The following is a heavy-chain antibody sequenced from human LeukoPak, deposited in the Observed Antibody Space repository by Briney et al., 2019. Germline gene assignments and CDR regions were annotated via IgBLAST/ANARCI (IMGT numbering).Heavy chain of an antibody. V-gene: IGHV4-39*07. CDR3: ARERTYYDSSGYHRDAFDI. Sequence: PSETLSLTCTVSGGSISSSSYYWGWIRQPPGKGLEWIGSIYYSGSTDYNPSLKSRVTISEDTSKNQFSLRLSSVTAADTAVYYCARERTYYDSSGYHRDAFDIWGQGTMVTVSS. J-gene: IGHJ3*02. CDR2: IYYSGST. CDR1: GGSISSSSYY. D-gene: IGHD3-22*01.